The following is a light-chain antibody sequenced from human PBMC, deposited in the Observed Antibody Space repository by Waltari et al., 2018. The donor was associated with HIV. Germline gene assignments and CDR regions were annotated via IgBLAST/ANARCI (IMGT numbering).Light chain of an antibody. CDR1: QSISSW. Sequence: IQMHQSPSTLSASVGDRVIITCRASQSISSWLAWYQQKPGKAPKLLIYKASSLESWVPSRFSGSGSGTEFTLTISSLQPDDFATYYCQQYNGYPITFGQGTRLEIK. CDR2: KAS. J-gene: IGKJ5*01. CDR3: QQYNGYPIT. V-gene: IGKV1-5*03.